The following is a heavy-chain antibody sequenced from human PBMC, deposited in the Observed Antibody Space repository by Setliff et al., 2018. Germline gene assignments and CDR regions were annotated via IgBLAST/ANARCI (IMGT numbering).Heavy chain of an antibody. CDR1: GGTFSDYF. D-gene: IGHD3-3*01. J-gene: IGHJ6*03. CDR2: INHSGSS. Sequence: NPSETLSLTCGASGGTFSDYFWTWIRQSPGKGLEWIGEINHSGSSNYNPSLKSRVTISVDTSKNQFSLKLSSVTAADTAVYYCARMSGFLYIDVWGKGTTVTVSS. V-gene: IGHV4-34*01. CDR3: ARMSGFLYIDV.